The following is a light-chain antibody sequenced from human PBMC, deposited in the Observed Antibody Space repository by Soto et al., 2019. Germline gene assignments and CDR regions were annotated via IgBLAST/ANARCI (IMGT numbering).Light chain of an antibody. CDR1: QSISNY. V-gene: IGKV1-5*03. J-gene: IGKJ1*01. CDR2: KAS. CDR3: QQYPSFSRT. Sequence: DIQITHSPSTLSASVLYRVTITCRASQSISNYLAWYQQKPGKAPKLLIYKASNLDSGVPSRFSGSGSGTEFTLTISSLQPDDFATYYCQQYPSFSRTFGQGTKVDIK.